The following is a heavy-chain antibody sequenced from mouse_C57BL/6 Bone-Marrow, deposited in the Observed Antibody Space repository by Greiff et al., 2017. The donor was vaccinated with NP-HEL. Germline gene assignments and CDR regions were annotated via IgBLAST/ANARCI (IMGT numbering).Heavy chain of an antibody. D-gene: IGHD1-1*01. Sequence: QVQLQQSGAELARPGASVKMSCKASGYTFTSYTMHWVKQRPGQGLEWIGYINPSSGYTKYNQKFKDKATLTADKSSSTAYMQLSSLTSEDSAVYYCARGIYYCYAMDYWGQGTSVTVSS. J-gene: IGHJ4*01. V-gene: IGHV1-4*01. CDR1: GYTFTSYT. CDR3: ARGIYYCYAMDY. CDR2: INPSSGYT.